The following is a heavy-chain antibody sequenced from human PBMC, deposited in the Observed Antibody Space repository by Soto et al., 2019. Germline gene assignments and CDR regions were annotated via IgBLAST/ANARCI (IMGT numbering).Heavy chain of an antibody. V-gene: IGHV3-23*01. Sequence: EAQLSESGGGLVQPGGSLRLSCAASGFTFSTYPMSWVRQAPGKGLEWVSGISGSGISTYSADSVKGRFTISRDNSKNTVFLQMNSLRAEDTAVYYCAKPPVITASYYYYDMDVWGQGTTVTFSS. D-gene: IGHD4-4*01. J-gene: IGHJ6*02. CDR2: ISGSGIST. CDR3: AKPPVITASYYYYDMDV. CDR1: GFTFSTYP.